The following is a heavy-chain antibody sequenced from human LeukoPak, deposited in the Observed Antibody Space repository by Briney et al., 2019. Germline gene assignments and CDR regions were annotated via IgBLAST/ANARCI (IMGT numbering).Heavy chain of an antibody. Sequence: PGGSLRLSCAASGFTFSSYGMHWVRQAPGKGLEWVAFIRYDGSNKYYADSVKGRFTISRDNSKNTLYLQMNSLRAEDTAVYYCAKGIAVAVGIRPFDPWGQGTLVTVSS. J-gene: IGHJ5*02. CDR2: IRYDGSNK. CDR3: AKGIAVAVGIRPFDP. D-gene: IGHD6-19*01. CDR1: GFTFSSYG. V-gene: IGHV3-30*02.